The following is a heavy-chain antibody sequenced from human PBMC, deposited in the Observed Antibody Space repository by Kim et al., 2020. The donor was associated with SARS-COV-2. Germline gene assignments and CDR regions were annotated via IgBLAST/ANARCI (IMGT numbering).Heavy chain of an antibody. CDR1: GFTFSSYA. D-gene: IGHD5-18*01. J-gene: IGHJ4*02. V-gene: IGHV3-23*01. Sequence: GGSLRLSCAASGFTFSSYAMSWVRQAPGKGLEWVSAISGSGGSTYYADSVKGRFTISRDNSKNTLYLQMNSLRAEDTAVYYCAKGYSYGIRPPNYFDYWGQGTLVTVSS. CDR2: ISGSGGST. CDR3: AKGYSYGIRPPNYFDY.